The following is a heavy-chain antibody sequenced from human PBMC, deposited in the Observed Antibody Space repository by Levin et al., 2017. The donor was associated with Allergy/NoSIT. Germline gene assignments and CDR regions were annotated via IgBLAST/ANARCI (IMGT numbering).Heavy chain of an antibody. CDR2: IRNKAHGGTT. D-gene: IGHD3-16*02. Sequence: GGSLRLSCTGSGFIFGDYAMSWVRQAPGKGLEWVGFIRNKAHGGTTEYAASVKGRLTISRDDSKSIADLQMNSLKTEDTAVYFCARGGPPNYDYNWGSYRDGYFDYWGQGTLVTVSS. CDR3: ARGGPPNYDYNWGSYRDGYFDY. CDR1: GFIFGDYA. V-gene: IGHV3-49*04. J-gene: IGHJ4*02.